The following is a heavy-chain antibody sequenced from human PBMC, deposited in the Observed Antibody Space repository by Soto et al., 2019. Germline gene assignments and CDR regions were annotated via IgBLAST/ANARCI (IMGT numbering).Heavy chain of an antibody. V-gene: IGHV3-48*01. CDR2: ISSSSSTI. Sequence: GGSLRLSCAASGFTFSTYSMNWVRQAPGKGLEWVSYISSSSSTIFYTDSVKGRFTVSRDNAKNSLYLQMNSLRAEDTAVYYCARKVPAYYYDSTGPNWFDPWGQGTLVTVSS. J-gene: IGHJ5*02. D-gene: IGHD3-22*01. CDR1: GFTFSTYS. CDR3: ARKVPAYYYDSTGPNWFDP.